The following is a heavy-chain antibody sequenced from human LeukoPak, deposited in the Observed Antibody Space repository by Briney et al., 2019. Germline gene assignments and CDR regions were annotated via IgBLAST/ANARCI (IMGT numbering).Heavy chain of an antibody. V-gene: IGHV3-30-3*01. CDR3: ARVYRDSGIWGSYYNLYFDY. CDR2: ISYDGSNK. Sequence: HPGGSLRLSCAASGFTFSSYAMHWVRQAPGKGLEWVAVISYDGSNKYYADSVKGRFTISRDNSKNTLYLQMNSLRAEDTAVYYCARVYRDSGIWGSYYNLYFDYWGQGTLVTVSS. CDR1: GFTFSSYA. D-gene: IGHD3-10*01. J-gene: IGHJ4*02.